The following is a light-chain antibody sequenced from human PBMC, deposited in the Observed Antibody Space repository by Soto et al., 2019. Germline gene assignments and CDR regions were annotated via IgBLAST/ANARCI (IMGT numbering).Light chain of an antibody. V-gene: IGKV1-9*01. J-gene: IGKJ1*01. CDR1: QAISNN. CDR2: SAS. Sequence: DIQLTQSPSFLSASVGDRDTITCRASQAISNNLAWYQQKPGKAPKLLICSASTLESGVPPRFSGSGSGTEFTRTISSLEPEDLATYYCQHLNGYPRTFGQGTKVEIK. CDR3: QHLNGYPRT.